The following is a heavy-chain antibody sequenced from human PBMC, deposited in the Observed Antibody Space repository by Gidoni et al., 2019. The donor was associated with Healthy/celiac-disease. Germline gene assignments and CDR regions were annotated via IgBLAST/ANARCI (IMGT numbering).Heavy chain of an antibody. J-gene: IGHJ6*02. CDR3: ARAPLMTTVMYYYYGMDV. D-gene: IGHD4-17*01. Sequence: EVQLVESGGGLVQPGGSLRLSCAASGFTFSSYWMSWVRQAPGKGLEWVANIKQDGSEKYYVYSVKGRFTISRDNAKNSLYLQMNSLRAEDTAVYYCARAPLMTTVMYYYYGMDVWGQGTTVTVSS. CDR2: IKQDGSEK. CDR1: GFTFSSYW. V-gene: IGHV3-7*01.